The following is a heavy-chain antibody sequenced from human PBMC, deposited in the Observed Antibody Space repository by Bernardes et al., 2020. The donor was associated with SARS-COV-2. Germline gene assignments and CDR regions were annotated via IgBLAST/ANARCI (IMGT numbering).Heavy chain of an antibody. CDR3: ARDVGGAAGY. D-gene: IGHD2-15*01. V-gene: IGHV3-74*01. J-gene: IGHJ4*02. Sequence: ETLSLTCAVSGYSISSGCYWMHWVRQVPGKGLVWVSRINEDGSITTYADSVQGRFTISRDNAKNTLYLQMNSLRGDDTAVYFCARDVGGAAGYWGQGTLVTVSS. CDR2: INEDGSIT. CDR1: GYSISSGCYW.